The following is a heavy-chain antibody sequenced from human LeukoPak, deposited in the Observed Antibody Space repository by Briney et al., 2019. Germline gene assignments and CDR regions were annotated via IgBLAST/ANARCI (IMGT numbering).Heavy chain of an antibody. CDR3: AKEVLNDFWIGGYFDY. CDR1: GFTFSSYW. V-gene: IGHV3-7*01. Sequence: GGSLRLSCAASGFTFSSYWMSWVRQAPGKGLEWVANIKEEGSEKYYVDSVKGRFTISRDNAKNSLYLQMNSLRAEDTAMYYCAKEVLNDFWIGGYFDYWGQGALVTVSS. J-gene: IGHJ4*02. D-gene: IGHD3-3*01. CDR2: IKEEGSEK.